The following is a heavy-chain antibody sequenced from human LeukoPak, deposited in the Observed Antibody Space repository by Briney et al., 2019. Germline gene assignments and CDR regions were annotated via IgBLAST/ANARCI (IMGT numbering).Heavy chain of an antibody. CDR2: TYYRSKWYN. CDR3: ARDIEIVVVPVAPPNQYYYGMDV. CDR1: GDSVSSNSAA. V-gene: IGHV6-1*01. D-gene: IGHD2-2*01. J-gene: IGHJ6*02. Sequence: SQTLSLTCAISGDSVSSNSAAWNWIRQSPSRGLEWLGRTYYRSKWYNDYAVSVKSRITINPDTSKNQFSLQLNSVTPEDTAVYYCARDIEIVVVPVAPPNQYYYGMDVWGQGTTVTVSS.